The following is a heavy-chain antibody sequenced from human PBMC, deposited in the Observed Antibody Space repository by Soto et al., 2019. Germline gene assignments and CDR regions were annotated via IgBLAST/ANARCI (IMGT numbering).Heavy chain of an antibody. CDR3: ARGVTIVGVVIQNWFDP. CDR1: GGTFSSYA. CDR2: IIPIFGTA. J-gene: IGHJ5*02. D-gene: IGHD3-3*01. Sequence: QVQLVQSGAEVKKPGSSVKVSCKASGGTFSSYAISWVRQAPGQGLEWMGGIIPIFGTANYAQKCQGRVTITADESTSTAYMELSSLRSEDTAVYYCARGVTIVGVVIQNWFDPWGQGTLVTVSS. V-gene: IGHV1-69*01.